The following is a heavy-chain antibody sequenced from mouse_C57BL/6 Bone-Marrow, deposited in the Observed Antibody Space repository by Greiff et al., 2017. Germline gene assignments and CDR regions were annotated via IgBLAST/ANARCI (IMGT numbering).Heavy chain of an antibody. CDR2: IDPSDSYP. D-gene: IGHD1-1*01. J-gene: IGHJ1*03. CDR1: GYTFTSYW. Sequence: VQLQQPGAELVMPGASVKLSCKASGYTFTSYWMHWVKQRPGQGLEWIGEIDPSDSYPNYNQKFKGKSTLTVDKSSSSAYMQLSSLTAEDSAVYYCARDYGSSYDWYCDVWGTWTTVTVSS. V-gene: IGHV1-69*01. CDR3: ARDYGSSYDWYCDV.